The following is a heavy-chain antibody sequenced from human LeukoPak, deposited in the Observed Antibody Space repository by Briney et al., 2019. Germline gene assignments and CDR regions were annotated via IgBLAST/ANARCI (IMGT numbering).Heavy chain of an antibody. J-gene: IGHJ4*02. Sequence: PSETPSLTCTVSGDSISGQHLTWIRQPPGKGLEWIGQIYYSGTTHYNPALQSRVTMSLDTSKTHFSLKVTSVTAADTAVYYCATYYRGMGGRGYWGQGTLVTVSS. CDR2: IYYSGTT. V-gene: IGHV4-59*11. D-gene: IGHD4-23*01. CDR3: ATYYRGMGGRGY. CDR1: GDSISGQH.